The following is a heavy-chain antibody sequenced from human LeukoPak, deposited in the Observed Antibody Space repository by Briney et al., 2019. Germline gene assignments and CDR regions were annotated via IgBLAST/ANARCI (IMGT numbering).Heavy chain of an antibody. Sequence: GGSLRLSCAASGFTFSSYAMHWVRQAPGKGLEWVAVISYDGSNKYYADSVKGRFTISRDNSKNTLYLQRNSLRAEDTAVYYCARGLYYYDSSGYYFDYWGQGTLVTVSS. CDR1: GFTFSSYA. J-gene: IGHJ4*02. CDR3: ARGLYYYDSSGYYFDY. CDR2: ISYDGSNK. V-gene: IGHV3-30*01. D-gene: IGHD3-22*01.